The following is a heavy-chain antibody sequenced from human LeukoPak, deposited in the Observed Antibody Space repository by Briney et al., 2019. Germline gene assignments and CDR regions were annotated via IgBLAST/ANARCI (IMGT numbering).Heavy chain of an antibody. CDR2: ISGNSGST. J-gene: IGHJ4*02. D-gene: IGHD2-2*01. CDR3: AKEAFAVVPAAKSDY. Sequence: GGSLRLSCAASGFTFSSYAMSWVRQAPGKGLEWVSAISGNSGSTYYADSVKGRFTISRDNSKNTLYLRMNSLRVEDTAVYYCAKEAFAVVPAAKSDYWGQGTLVTVSP. V-gene: IGHV3-23*01. CDR1: GFTFSSYA.